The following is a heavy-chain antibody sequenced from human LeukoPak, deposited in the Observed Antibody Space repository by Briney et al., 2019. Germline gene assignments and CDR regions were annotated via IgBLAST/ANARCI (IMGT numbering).Heavy chain of an antibody. V-gene: IGHV3-23*01. CDR3: AELGITMIGGV. D-gene: IGHD3-10*02. CDR2: ISGSGGST. CDR1: GFTFSSYA. Sequence: GGSLRLSCAASGFTFSSYAISWVRQAPGKGLEWVSTISGSGGSTSYTDSVKGRLTISRDNSKNTLYLQMNSLRAEDTAVYYCAELGITMIGGVWGKGTTVTISS. J-gene: IGHJ6*04.